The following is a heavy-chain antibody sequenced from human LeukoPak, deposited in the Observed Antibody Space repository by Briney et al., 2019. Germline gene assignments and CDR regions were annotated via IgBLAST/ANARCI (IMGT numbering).Heavy chain of an antibody. CDR2: IYYSGSI. CDR3: ARENPSGYYNRPIDY. Sequence: TSETLSLTCTVSGASISSYYWSWIRQPPGKGLEWIGDIYYSGSIKHNPSLKSRVTMSVDTSKNQFSLKLSSVTAADTAIYYCARENPSGYYNRPIDYWGQGTLVTVSS. J-gene: IGHJ4*02. D-gene: IGHD3-22*01. CDR1: GASISSYY. V-gene: IGHV4-59*01.